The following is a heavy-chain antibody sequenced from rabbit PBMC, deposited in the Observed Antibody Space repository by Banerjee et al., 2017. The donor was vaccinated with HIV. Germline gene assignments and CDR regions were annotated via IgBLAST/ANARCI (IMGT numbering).Heavy chain of an antibody. Sequence: ACIYVGSYDKTYYATWAKGRFTISKPSSTTVTLQMTSLTAAETATYFCVRHNSGLRLWGPGTLVTVS. J-gene: IGHJ4*01. CDR2: IYVGSYDKT. V-gene: IGHV1S40*01. CDR3: VRHNSGLRL. D-gene: IGHD4-1*01.